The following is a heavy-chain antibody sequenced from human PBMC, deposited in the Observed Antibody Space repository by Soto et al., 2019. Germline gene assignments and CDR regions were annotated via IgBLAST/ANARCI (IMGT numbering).Heavy chain of an antibody. V-gene: IGHV3-23*01. CDR3: ACVTGSDSSEGDY. J-gene: IGHJ4*02. Sequence: PGGSLRLSCAASGFTFSRYAMSWVRQARGQGLEWVSAISGSGGSTDYADSVKGRVTISRDNSKYTLYLQMNCLRAEDSAVYYCACVTGSDSSEGDYWGQGTLVTVSS. CDR1: GFTFSRYA. CDR2: ISGSGGST. D-gene: IGHD3-10*01.